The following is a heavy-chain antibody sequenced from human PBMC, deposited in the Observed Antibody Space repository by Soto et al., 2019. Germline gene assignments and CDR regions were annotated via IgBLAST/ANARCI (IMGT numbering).Heavy chain of an antibody. V-gene: IGHV1-18*01. CDR1: GYAFTIYG. D-gene: IGHD7-27*01. J-gene: IGHJ4*02. CDR3: AKEPKPGPPYYFDY. Sequence: GVSVNVYCKAAGYAFTIYGISLVRQAPRQGLEWMGWISAYNGNTNYAQKLQGRVTMTTDTSTSTAYMELRSLRSDDTAVYYCAKEPKPGPPYYFDYWGQGSLVTVSS. CDR2: ISAYNGNT.